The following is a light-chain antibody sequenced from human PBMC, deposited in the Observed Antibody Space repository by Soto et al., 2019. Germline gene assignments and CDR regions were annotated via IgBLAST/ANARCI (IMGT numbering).Light chain of an antibody. CDR1: QSVSNW. V-gene: IGKV1-5*01. Sequence: DIQMTQSPSTLSASVGDRVTITCRASQSVSNWLAWYQQKPGKAPNLLIYDASSLASGVPSRFSGSESGTEFPLTITCLQPDDFATYYCQQYDSLWTSGQGTNVEI. CDR2: DAS. J-gene: IGKJ1*01. CDR3: QQYDSLWT.